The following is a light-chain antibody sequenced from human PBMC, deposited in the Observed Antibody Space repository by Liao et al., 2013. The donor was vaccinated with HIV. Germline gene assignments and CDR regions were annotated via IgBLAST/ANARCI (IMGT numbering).Light chain of an antibody. J-gene: IGLJ3*02. CDR2: YDS. Sequence: ELTQPPSVSVAPGKTARITCGGNNIGSKSVHWYQQKPGQAPVLVIYYDSDRPSGIPERFSGSNSGNTATLTISRVEAGDEADYYCQVWDSSSDHRGVFGGGTKLTVL. CDR3: QVWDSSSDHRGV. V-gene: IGLV3-21*04. CDR1: NIGSKS.